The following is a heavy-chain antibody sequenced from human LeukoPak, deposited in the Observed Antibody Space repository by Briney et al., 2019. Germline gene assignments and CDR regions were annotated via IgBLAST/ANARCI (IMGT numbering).Heavy chain of an antibody. D-gene: IGHD4-17*01. CDR1: GYSFTNFW. CDR2: IDPTDSYT. J-gene: IGHJ4*02. V-gene: IGHV5-10-1*01. Sequence: GESLKISCKGSGYSFTNFWINWVRQMPGKGLEWMGKIDPTDSYTSYSPSFQGHVTFSSDKSSRTAHLQWSSLRASDTAMYYCASSTAVTTHYFDFGGQGTLVTVSS. CDR3: ASSTAVTTHYFDF.